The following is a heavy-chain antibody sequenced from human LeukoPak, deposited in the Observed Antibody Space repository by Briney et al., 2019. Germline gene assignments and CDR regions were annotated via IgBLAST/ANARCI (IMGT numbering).Heavy chain of an antibody. Sequence: ASVKVSSKASGYTFTSYYMHWVRQAPGQGLEWMGIINPSGGSTSYAQKFQGRVPMTRDTSTSIVYMELSSLRSEDTAVYYCARTATGLSYVDYWGQGTLVTVSS. J-gene: IGHJ4*02. D-gene: IGHD5-12*01. CDR1: GYTFTSYY. CDR3: ARTATGLSYVDY. CDR2: INPSGGST. V-gene: IGHV1-46*01.